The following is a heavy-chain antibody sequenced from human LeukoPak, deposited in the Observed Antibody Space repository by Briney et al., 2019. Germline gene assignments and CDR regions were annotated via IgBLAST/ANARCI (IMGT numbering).Heavy chain of an antibody. Sequence: ASVKVSCKATGFTFTNYDINWVRQASGQGLEWMGWMNPINGITGYAQKFQGRVTMTRDTSISTAYMELRSLTSEDTAVYYCVRDGEGVAISVNYWFAPWGQGTLVTVSS. CDR1: GFTFTNYD. V-gene: IGHV1-8*01. D-gene: IGHD3-10*01. CDR2: MNPINGIT. J-gene: IGHJ5*02. CDR3: VRDGEGVAISVNYWFAP.